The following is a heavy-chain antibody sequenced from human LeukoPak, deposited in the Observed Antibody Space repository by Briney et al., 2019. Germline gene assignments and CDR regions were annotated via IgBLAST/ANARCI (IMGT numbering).Heavy chain of an antibody. J-gene: IGHJ4*02. Sequence: GESLKISCKGSGYSFISYWIGWVRQMPGKGLEGMGIIYPGDSDTRYSPSFQGQVTISADKSISTAYLQWSSLKASDTAMYYCARQRYCSSTSCLDYWGQGTLVTVSS. CDR1: GYSFISYW. V-gene: IGHV5-51*01. CDR3: ARQRYCSSTSCLDY. D-gene: IGHD2-2*01. CDR2: IYPGDSDT.